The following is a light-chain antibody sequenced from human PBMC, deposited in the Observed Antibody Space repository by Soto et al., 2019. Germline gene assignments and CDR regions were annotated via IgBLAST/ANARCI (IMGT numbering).Light chain of an antibody. V-gene: IGLV2-14*03. J-gene: IGLJ1*01. CDR3: SSHTSSTALV. CDR1: DSDIGGYDH. Sequence: QSALTQPASVSASPGQSIAISCTGTDSDIGGYDHVSWYQQHPGKAPKLLIYDVTNRPSGVSSRFSGSKAGRTASLTISGLETEDDADYYWSSHTSSTALVFGTGTKLTVL. CDR2: DVT.